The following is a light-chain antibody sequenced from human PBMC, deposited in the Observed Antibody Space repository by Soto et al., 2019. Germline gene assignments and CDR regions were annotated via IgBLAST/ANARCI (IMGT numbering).Light chain of an antibody. CDR1: SSDVGSYNY. V-gene: IGLV2-14*01. Sequence: QSALTQPASVSGSPGQSITISCTGTSSDVGSYNYVSWYQQHPGKAPKLFIYEVSNRPSGVSNRFSGSKSGNTASLTISGLQAEDEADYYCSSYAGSSPVVFGGGTKLTV. CDR2: EVS. J-gene: IGLJ2*01. CDR3: SSYAGSSPVV.